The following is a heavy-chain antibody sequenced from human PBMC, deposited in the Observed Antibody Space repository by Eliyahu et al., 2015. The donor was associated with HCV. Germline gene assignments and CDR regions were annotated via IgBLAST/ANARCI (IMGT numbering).Heavy chain of an antibody. CDR2: ITTGXSYI. D-gene: IGHD6-19*01. Sequence: EVQLVESGGGXVKPGGXXXLSCAASGFGFSSYTMXWVRQAPGKGLEWVSSITTGXSYIYYAXSVKGXFTISRDNAKNSLYLQMNSLRADDTAVYYCARDTAGFDYWGQGTLVTVSS. V-gene: IGHV3-21*01. CDR3: ARDTAGFDY. CDR1: GFGFSSYT. J-gene: IGHJ4*02.